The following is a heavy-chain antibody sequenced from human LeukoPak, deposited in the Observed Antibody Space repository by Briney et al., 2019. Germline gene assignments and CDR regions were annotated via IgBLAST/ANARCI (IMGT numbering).Heavy chain of an antibody. CDR3: ARENSNSGYLDY. V-gene: IGHV4-59*01. CDR1: GGSISTYY. D-gene: IGHD6-13*01. CDR2: IYNSGST. J-gene: IGHJ4*02. Sequence: SETLSLTCTVSGGSISTYYWSWIRQPPGKGLEWIGYIYNSGSTNYNPSLKSRVTISVDTSKNQFSLKLSSVTAADTAVYYCARENSNSGYLDYWGQGTLVTVSS.